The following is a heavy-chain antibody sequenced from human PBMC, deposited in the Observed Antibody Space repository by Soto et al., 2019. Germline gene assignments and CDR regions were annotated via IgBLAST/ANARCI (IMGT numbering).Heavy chain of an antibody. CDR3: AKDPSYFGPAASGPNWFDP. CDR1: GFTFSSYA. Sequence: GGSLRLSCAASGFTFSSYAMSWVRQAPGKGLEWVSAISGSGGSTYYADSVKGRFTISRDNSKNTPYLQMNSLRAEDTAVYYCAKDPSYFGPAASGPNWFDPWGQGTLVTVSS. V-gene: IGHV3-23*01. CDR2: ISGSGGST. J-gene: IGHJ5*02. D-gene: IGHD2-2*01.